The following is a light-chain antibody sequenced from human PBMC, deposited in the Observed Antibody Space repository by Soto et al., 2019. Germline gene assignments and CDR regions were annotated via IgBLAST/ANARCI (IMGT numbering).Light chain of an antibody. Sequence: DIQMTQYPSTLSASVGDRVIITCRVSQSISSWLAWYQQKPGKAPKHLISKASNLESGVPSRFSGSGSGTEFTLTVSSLQHDDFATYYCQQYYSYWTFGQGNKVEIK. J-gene: IGKJ1*01. CDR3: QQYYSYWT. CDR1: QSISSW. CDR2: KAS. V-gene: IGKV1-5*03.